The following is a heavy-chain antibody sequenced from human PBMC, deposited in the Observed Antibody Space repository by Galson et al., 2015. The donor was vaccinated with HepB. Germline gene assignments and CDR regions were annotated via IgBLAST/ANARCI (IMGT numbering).Heavy chain of an antibody. CDR1: GFTFSDYY. D-gene: IGHD6-13*01. CDR3: ARKKRIAAAADY. Sequence: SLRLSCAASGFTFSDYYMSWIRQAPGKGLEWVSYISSSGSTIYYADSVKGRFTISRDNAKNSLYLQMNSLRAEDTAVYYCARKKRIAAAADYWGQGTLVTVSS. J-gene: IGHJ4*02. V-gene: IGHV3-11*01. CDR2: ISSSGSTI.